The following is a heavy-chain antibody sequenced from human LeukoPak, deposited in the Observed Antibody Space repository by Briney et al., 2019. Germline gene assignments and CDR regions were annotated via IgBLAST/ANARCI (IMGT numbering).Heavy chain of an antibody. CDR2: ISAYNGNT. D-gene: IGHD6-19*01. CDR1: GYTFTIYG. J-gene: IGHJ6*02. Sequence: ASVTVSCKASGYTFTIYGISWVRQAPGQGLEWMGWISAYNGNTNYAQKLQGRVTMTTDTSTSTAYMELRSLRSDDTAVYYCARSPSGEYSSALDGMDVWGQGTTVTVSS. CDR3: ARSPSGEYSSALDGMDV. V-gene: IGHV1-18*01.